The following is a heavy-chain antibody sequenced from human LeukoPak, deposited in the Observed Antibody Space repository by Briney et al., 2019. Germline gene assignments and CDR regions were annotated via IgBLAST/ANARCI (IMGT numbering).Heavy chain of an antibody. D-gene: IGHD6-13*01. CDR3: ARDNGGIAASHYFDY. CDR2: IYTSGST. Sequence: SETLSLTRTVSGGSISSYYWSWIRQPAGKGLEWIGRIYTSGSTNYNLSLKSRVTMSVDTSKNQFSLKLSSVTAADTAVYYCARDNGGIAASHYFDYWGQGTLVTVSS. CDR1: GGSISSYY. V-gene: IGHV4-4*07. J-gene: IGHJ4*02.